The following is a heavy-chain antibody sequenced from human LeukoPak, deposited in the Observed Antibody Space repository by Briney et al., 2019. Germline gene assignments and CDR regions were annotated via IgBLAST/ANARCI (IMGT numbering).Heavy chain of an antibody. CDR2: INHSGST. V-gene: IGHV4-34*01. CDR1: GGSFSGYY. CDR3: ARGRWFGELLWGFFDY. Sequence: SSETLSLTCAAYGGSFSGYYWSWIRQPPGKGLEWIGEINHSGSTNYNPSLKSRVTISVDTSKNQFSLKLSSVTAADTAVYYCARGRWFGELLWGFFDYWGQGTLVTVSS. J-gene: IGHJ4*02. D-gene: IGHD3-10*01.